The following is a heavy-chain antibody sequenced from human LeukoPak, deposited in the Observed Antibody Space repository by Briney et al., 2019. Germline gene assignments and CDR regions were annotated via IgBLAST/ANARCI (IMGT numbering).Heavy chain of an antibody. V-gene: IGHV3-21*01. CDR1: GFTFSSYS. CDR3: ARGGTHTTVTNY. D-gene: IGHD4-17*01. Sequence: GGSLRLSCAASGFTFSSYSMNWVRQAPGKGLEWVSSISSSSSYIYYADSVKGRFTISRDNAKNSLYLQMNSLRAEDTAVYYCARGGTHTTVTNYWGQGTLVTVSS. J-gene: IGHJ4*02. CDR2: ISSSSSYI.